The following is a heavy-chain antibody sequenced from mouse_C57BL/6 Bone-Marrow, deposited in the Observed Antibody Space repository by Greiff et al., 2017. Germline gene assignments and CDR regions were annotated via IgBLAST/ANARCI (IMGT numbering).Heavy chain of an antibody. CDR1: GYTFTSYW. Sequence: QVQLQQPGAELVMPGASVKLSCKASGYTFTSYWMHWVTQRPGQGLEWIGEINPSDSYTNYNQKFKGKSTLTVDKSSSTAYMQLSSLTSEDSAVYYCAREGWPSYYFDYWGQGTTLTVSS. CDR3: AREGWPSYYFDY. D-gene: IGHD2-3*01. CDR2: INPSDSYT. V-gene: IGHV1-69*01. J-gene: IGHJ2*01.